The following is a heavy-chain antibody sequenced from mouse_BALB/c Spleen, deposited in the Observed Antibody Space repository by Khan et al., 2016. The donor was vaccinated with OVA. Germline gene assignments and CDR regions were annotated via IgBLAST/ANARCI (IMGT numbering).Heavy chain of an antibody. D-gene: IGHD2-10*01. V-gene: IGHV9-3-1*01. CDR1: GYTFTNYG. J-gene: IGHJ4*01. CDR3: ARPPYFSYVMVY. CDR2: INTYTGEP. Sequence: QIQLVQSGPALKKPGETVKISCKASGYTFTNYGMNWVKQAPGKGLKWMGWINTYTGEPTYADDFKGRFAFSLETSASTANLQINNRKSEDTATYFCARPPYFSYVMVYWGQGTSVTVSS.